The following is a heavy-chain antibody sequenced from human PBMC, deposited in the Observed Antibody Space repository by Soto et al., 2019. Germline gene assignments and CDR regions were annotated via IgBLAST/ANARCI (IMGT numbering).Heavy chain of an antibody. J-gene: IGHJ4*02. CDR2: IYYSGST. Sequence: PSETLSLTCTVSGGSISSSSYYWGWIRQPPGKGLEWIGSIYYSGSTYYNPSLKSRVTISVDTPKNQFSLKLSSVTAADTAVYYCARLPRYNWNRRHDYWGQGTLVTVSS. D-gene: IGHD1-20*01. V-gene: IGHV4-39*01. CDR3: ARLPRYNWNRRHDY. CDR1: GGSISSSSYY.